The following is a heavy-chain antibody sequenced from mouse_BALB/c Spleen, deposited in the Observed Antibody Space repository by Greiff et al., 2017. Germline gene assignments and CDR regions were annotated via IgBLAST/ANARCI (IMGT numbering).Heavy chain of an antibody. CDR2: IRLKSNNYAT. J-gene: IGHJ3*01. D-gene: IGHD2-13*01. CDR3: TRGDGFAY. CDR1: GFTFSNYW. Sequence: EVKVEESGGGLVQPGGSMKLSCVASGFTFSNYWMNWVRQSPEKGLEWVAEIRLKSNNYATHYAESVKGRFTISRDDSKSSVYLQMNNLRAEDTGIYYCTRGDGFAYWGQGTLVTVSA. V-gene: IGHV6-6*02.